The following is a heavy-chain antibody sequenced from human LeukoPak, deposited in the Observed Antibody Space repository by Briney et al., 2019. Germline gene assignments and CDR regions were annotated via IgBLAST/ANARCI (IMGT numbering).Heavy chain of an antibody. CDR3: TRCPGIAVANFDY. CDR1: GFTFGDYA. V-gene: IGHV3-49*04. D-gene: IGHD6-19*01. CDR2: IRSKAYGGTT. J-gene: IGHJ4*02. Sequence: PWGSLRLSCTASGFTFGDYAMSWVRQALGKGLEWVGFIRSKAYGGTTEYAASVKGRFTISRDDSKSIAYLQMNSLKTEDTAVYYCTRCPGIAVANFDYWGQGTLVTVSS.